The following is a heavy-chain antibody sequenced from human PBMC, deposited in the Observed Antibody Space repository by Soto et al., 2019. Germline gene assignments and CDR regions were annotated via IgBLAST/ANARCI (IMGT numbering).Heavy chain of an antibody. CDR3: ARASGYDYAFDI. D-gene: IGHD5-12*01. CDR2: INSDGSST. V-gene: IGHV3-74*01. CDR1: GFTFSSYW. Sequence: PGGSLRLSCAASGFTFSSYWMHWVRQAPGKGLVWVSRINSDGSSTSYADSVKGRFTISRDNAKNTLYLQMNSLRAEDTAVYYCARASGYDYAFDIWGQGTMVTVSS. J-gene: IGHJ3*02.